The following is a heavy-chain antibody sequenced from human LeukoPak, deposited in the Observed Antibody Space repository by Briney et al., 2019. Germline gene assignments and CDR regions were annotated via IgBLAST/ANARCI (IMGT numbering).Heavy chain of an antibody. V-gene: IGHV3-53*01. CDR1: GFTVSSNY. CDR2: IYSGGST. D-gene: IGHD3-10*01. Sequence: GGSLRLSCAASGFTVSSNYMSWVRQAPGKGLEWVSVIYSGGSTYYADSVKGRFTISRNNSKNTLFLQMNSLRAEDTAVYYCAPGGSGSYEYYFDYWGQGTLAIVSS. CDR3: APGGSGSYEYYFDY. J-gene: IGHJ4*02.